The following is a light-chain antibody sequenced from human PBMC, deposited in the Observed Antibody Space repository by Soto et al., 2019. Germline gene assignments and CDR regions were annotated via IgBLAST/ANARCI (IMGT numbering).Light chain of an antibody. J-gene: IGKJ3*01. CDR3: QQYNNWPLT. CDR1: PSISNN. Sequence: ETVMTQSPGTLSVSPGERATLSCRASPSISNNLAWYQQKPGQAPRLLIYGASTRATGIPARFSGSGSGTEFTLTISSLQSEDFAVYYGQQYNNWPLTFGPGTKVDIK. CDR2: GAS. V-gene: IGKV3-15*01.